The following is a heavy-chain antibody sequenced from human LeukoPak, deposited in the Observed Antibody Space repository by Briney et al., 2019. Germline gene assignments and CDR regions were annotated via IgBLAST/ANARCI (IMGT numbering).Heavy chain of an antibody. CDR2: ISSSGSTI. D-gene: IGHD2-21*01. V-gene: IGHV3-11*01. CDR3: ARGLVLPYYYMDV. J-gene: IGHJ6*03. CDR1: GFTFSDYY. Sequence: GGSLRPSCAASGFTFSDYYMSWIRQAPGKGLEWVSYISSSGSTIYYADSVKGRFTISRDNAKNSLYLQMNSLRAEDTAVYYCARGLVLPYYYMDVWGKGTTVTVSS.